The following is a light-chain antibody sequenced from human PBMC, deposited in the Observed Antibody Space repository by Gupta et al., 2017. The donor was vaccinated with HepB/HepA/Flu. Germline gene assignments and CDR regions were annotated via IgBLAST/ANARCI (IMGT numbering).Light chain of an antibody. CDR2: LGS. V-gene: IGKV2-28*01. J-gene: IGKJ1*01. Sequence: DIVMTQSPLSLPVTPGEPASTSCRSSQSLLHSNGYNYLDWYLQKPGQSPQLLIYLGSNRASGVTDRFSGSGSGTDFTLKISRGEAEDVGVYYCMQALQTWTFGQGTKVEIK. CDR3: MQALQTWT. CDR1: QSLLHSNGYNY.